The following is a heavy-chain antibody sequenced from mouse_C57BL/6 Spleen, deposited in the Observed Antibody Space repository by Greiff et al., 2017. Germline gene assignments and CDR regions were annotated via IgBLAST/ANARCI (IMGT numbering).Heavy chain of an antibody. D-gene: IGHD2-5*01. V-gene: IGHV1-69*01. CDR2: IDPSDSYT. CDR1: AYTFTSYW. J-gene: IGHJ3*01. Sequence: QVQLKPPGAELVMPGASVKLSCQASAYTFTSYWMPWVKQRPGQGLEWIGKIDPSDSYTTYNQKFKGKSTLTVDKSSSTAYMQLSSLTSEDSAVYYCARSTSNSEGFAYWGQGTLVTVSA. CDR3: ARSTSNSEGFAY.